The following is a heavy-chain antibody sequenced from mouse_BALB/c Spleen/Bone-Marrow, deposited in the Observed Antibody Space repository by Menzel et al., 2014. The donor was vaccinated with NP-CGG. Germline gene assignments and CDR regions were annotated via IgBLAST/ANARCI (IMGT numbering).Heavy chain of an antibody. V-gene: IGHV14-3*02. Sequence: VQLKHSGAELVKPGASVKLSCTASGFNIKDTYMHWVKQRPEQGLEWIGRIDPANGNTKYDPKFQGKATITADTSSNTAYLQLSSLTSEDTAVYYCAPYYYGSSSFAYWGQGTLVTVSA. CDR3: APYYYGSSSFAY. J-gene: IGHJ3*01. D-gene: IGHD1-1*01. CDR1: GFNIKDTY. CDR2: IDPANGNT.